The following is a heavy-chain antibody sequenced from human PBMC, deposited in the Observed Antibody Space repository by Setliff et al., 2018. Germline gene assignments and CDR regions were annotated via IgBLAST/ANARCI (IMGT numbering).Heavy chain of an antibody. V-gene: IGHV4-39*01. D-gene: IGHD6-13*01. Sequence: NPSETLSLTCTVSGGSISRSSYNWGWIRQPPGKGLEWIGSIYYSGSTYYNPSLKSRVTISVDTSKNQFSLKLSSVTAADTAVYYCARAAGYSSSWYHYYCGMDVWGQGTTVTVSS. CDR3: ARAAGYSSSWYHYYCGMDV. CDR2: IYYSGST. CDR1: GGSISRSSYN. J-gene: IGHJ6*02.